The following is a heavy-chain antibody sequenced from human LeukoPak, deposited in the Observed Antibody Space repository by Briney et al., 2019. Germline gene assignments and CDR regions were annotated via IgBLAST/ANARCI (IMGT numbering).Heavy chain of an antibody. Sequence: GGSLRLSCAASGFTFSSYAMHWVRQAPGKGLEWVSSISSSSSYIYYADSVKGRFTISRDNAKNSLYLQMNSLRAEDTAVYYCARVGQTGTTTTHAFDIWGQGTMVTVSS. J-gene: IGHJ3*02. CDR3: ARVGQTGTTTTHAFDI. CDR2: ISSSSSYI. D-gene: IGHD1-7*01. V-gene: IGHV3-21*01. CDR1: GFTFSSYA.